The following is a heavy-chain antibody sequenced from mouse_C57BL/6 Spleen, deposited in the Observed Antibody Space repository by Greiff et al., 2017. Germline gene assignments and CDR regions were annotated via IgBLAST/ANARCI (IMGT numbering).Heavy chain of an antibody. J-gene: IGHJ4*01. CDR3: ARRGYSNYFSYAMDY. CDR1: GYTFTSYW. Sequence: QVQLQQPGAELVKPGASVQMSCKASGYTFTSYWITWVKQRPGQGLEWIGDIYPGSGSTNYNEKFKSKATLTVDTSSSTAYMQLSSLTAEDSAVYYCARRGYSNYFSYAMDYWGQGTSVTVSS. CDR2: IYPGSGST. D-gene: IGHD2-5*01. V-gene: IGHV1-55*01.